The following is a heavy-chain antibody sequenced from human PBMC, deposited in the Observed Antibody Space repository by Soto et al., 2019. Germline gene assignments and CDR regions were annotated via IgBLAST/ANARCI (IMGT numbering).Heavy chain of an antibody. Sequence: EVQLVESGGALVQPGGSLRLSCAASGFTFSSYWMHWVRQAPGKGLVWVSRINGDGSTTTYADSVKGRFIISRDNAKNMLYLQMTSLTAEDTAVYYCARPRYDGSGTPFDHWGQGTLVTVSS. CDR1: GFTFSSYW. CDR2: INGDGSTT. V-gene: IGHV3-74*01. J-gene: IGHJ4*02. CDR3: ARPRYDGSGTPFDH. D-gene: IGHD3-22*01.